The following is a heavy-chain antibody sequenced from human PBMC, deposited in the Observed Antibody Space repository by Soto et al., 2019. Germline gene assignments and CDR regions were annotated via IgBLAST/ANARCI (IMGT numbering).Heavy chain of an antibody. CDR3: AREALQYFDSWSGYLRFDR. Sequence: SQTLSLTCAISGDSVSSKTGAWNWIRQSPARGLEWLGRTYYRSKWYDDYAVSVKSRITIKPDTSKNQFSLKLNSVTPEDTAVYFCAREALQYFDSWSGYLRFDRWGPRTLVTVSS. J-gene: IGHJ4*01. D-gene: IGHD3-3*01. CDR2: TYYRSKWYD. V-gene: IGHV6-1*01. CDR1: GDSVSSKTGA.